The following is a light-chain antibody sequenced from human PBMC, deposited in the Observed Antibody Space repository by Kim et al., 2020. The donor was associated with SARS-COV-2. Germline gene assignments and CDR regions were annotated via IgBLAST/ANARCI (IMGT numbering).Light chain of an antibody. J-gene: IGLJ3*02. V-gene: IGLV1-47*01. CDR3: AAWDDSLSGPWV. CDR2: RNN. CDR1: SSNIGSNY. Sequence: QSVLTQPPSASGTPGQRVTIFCSGSSSNIGSNYVYWYQHLPGTAPKLLIYRNNQRPSGVPDRFSGSKSGTSASLAISGLRSEDEADYYCAAWDDSLSGPWVFGGGTQLTVL.